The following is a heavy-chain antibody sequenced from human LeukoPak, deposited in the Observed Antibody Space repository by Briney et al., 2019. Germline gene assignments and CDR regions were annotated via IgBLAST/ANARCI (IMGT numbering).Heavy chain of an antibody. J-gene: IGHJ4*02. CDR3: ARERTTGGSGSYYDY. CDR1: GFTFSSYW. CDR2: IKQDGSEK. V-gene: IGHV3-7*03. D-gene: IGHD1-26*01. Sequence: GGSLRLSCAASGFTFSSYWMSWVRQAPGKGLEWVANIKQDGSEKYYADSVKGRFTISRDNAKNSLYLQMNILRAEDTAVYYCARERTTGGSGSYYDYWGQGTLVTVSS.